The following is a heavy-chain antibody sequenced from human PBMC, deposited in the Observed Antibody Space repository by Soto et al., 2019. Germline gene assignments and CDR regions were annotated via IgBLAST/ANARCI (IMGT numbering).Heavy chain of an antibody. CDR2: VYHTGST. D-gene: IGHD3-22*01. Sequence: TLPLTCTVSGGTISGDYYWTWIRQAPGKGLEWIGYVYHTGSTYHNPSLKSRGSISVDTSNNQFSLKLSSVTAADTAVYFWAMESDDITGTRIDAWGQGISVTVSS. CDR1: GGTISGDYY. J-gene: IGHJ5*02. CDR3: AMESDDITGTRIDA. V-gene: IGHV4-30-4*01.